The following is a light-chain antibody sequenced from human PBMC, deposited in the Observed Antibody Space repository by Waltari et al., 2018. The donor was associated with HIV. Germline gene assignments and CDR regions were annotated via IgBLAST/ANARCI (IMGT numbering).Light chain of an antibody. Sequence: QSVLTQPPSASETPGQRVTISCSGSSPNIGRNTVNWYQQLPGTAPKLLIYSNSQRPSGVPDRFSGSKSDTSASLAISGLQSDDEADYYCATWDDSLHALVFGGGTKLTVL. J-gene: IGLJ2*01. CDR3: ATWDDSLHALV. V-gene: IGLV1-44*01. CDR1: SPNIGRNT. CDR2: SNS.